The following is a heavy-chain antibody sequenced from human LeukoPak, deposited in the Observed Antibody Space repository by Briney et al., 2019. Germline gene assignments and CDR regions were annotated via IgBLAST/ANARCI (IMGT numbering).Heavy chain of an antibody. CDR3: ARFSPYDKSKLGYY. Sequence: ASVKVSCKASGYTFTSYDINWVRQATGQGFEWMGWMNPNSGNTGYAQKFQGRVTMTRNTSISTAYMELSSLRSEDTAVYYCARFSPYDKSKLGYYWGQGTLVTVSS. D-gene: IGHD3-9*01. CDR1: GYTFTSYD. CDR2: MNPNSGNT. J-gene: IGHJ4*02. V-gene: IGHV1-8*01.